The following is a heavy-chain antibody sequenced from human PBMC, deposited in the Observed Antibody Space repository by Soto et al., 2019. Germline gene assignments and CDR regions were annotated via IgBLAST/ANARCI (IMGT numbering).Heavy chain of an antibody. CDR2: IYTSGST. J-gene: IGHJ5*02. D-gene: IGHD4-17*01. CDR1: GGSISSYY. Sequence: SETLSLTCTVSGGSISSYYWSWIRQPAGKGLEWIGRIYTSGSTNYSPSLKSRVTMSVDTSKNQFSLKLSSVTAADTAVYYCARDLEGYGDYVGKYNWFDPWGQGPLVTVSS. V-gene: IGHV4-4*07. CDR3: ARDLEGYGDYVGKYNWFDP.